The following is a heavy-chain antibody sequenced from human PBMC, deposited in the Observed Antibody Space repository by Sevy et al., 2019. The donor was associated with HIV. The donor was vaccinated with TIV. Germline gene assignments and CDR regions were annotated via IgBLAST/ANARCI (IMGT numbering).Heavy chain of an antibody. CDR1: GYTFTGYY. J-gene: IGHJ4*02. CDR2: INPNSGGT. V-gene: IGHV1-2*06. Sequence: APVKVSCKASGYTFTGYYMHWVRQAPGQGLEWMGRINPNSGGTNYAQKFQGRVTMTRDTSISTAYMELSRLRSDDTAVYYCARVPSIAAAGFDYWGQGTLVTVSS. CDR3: ARVPSIAAAGFDY. D-gene: IGHD6-13*01.